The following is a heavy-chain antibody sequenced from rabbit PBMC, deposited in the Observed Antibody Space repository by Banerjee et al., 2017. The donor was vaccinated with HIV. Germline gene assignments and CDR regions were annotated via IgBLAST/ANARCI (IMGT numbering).Heavy chain of an antibody. D-gene: IGHD7-1*01. CDR1: GFTLSSSYW. J-gene: IGHJ4*01. Sequence: EESGGGLVQPEGSLTLTCKASGFTLSSSYWICWVRQAPGKGLELIGCIYGGDSATTWYASWVNGRFTISKTSSTTVTLQMTSLTAADTATFFCARMAGYPGNGDGYFNLWGPGTLVTVS. CDR2: IYGGDSATT. V-gene: IGHV1S45*01. CDR3: ARMAGYPGNGDGYFNL.